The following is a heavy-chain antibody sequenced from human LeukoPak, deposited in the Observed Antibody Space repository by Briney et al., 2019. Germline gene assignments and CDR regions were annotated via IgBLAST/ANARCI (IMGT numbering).Heavy chain of an antibody. CDR1: GGSISSYY. CDR2: IYYSGST. V-gene: IGHV4-59*01. CDR3: ARSWGRLRLGELSSGSYNWFDP. J-gene: IGHJ5*02. D-gene: IGHD3-16*02. Sequence: PSETLSLTCTVSGGSISSYYWSWIRQPPGKGLEWIGCIYYSGSTNYNPSLKSRVTISVDTSKNQFSLKLSSVTAADTAVYYCARSWGRLRLGELSSGSYNWFDPWGQGTLVTVSS.